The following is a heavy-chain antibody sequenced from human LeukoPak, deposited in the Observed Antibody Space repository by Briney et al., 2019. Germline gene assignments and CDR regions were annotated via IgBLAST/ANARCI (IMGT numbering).Heavy chain of an antibody. CDR3: ARDFPNPGYCSGGSCYPGGFDY. D-gene: IGHD2-15*01. J-gene: IGHJ4*02. Sequence: GGSPRLSCAASGFTFSSYAMHWVRQAPGKGLEWVAVISYDGSNKYYADSVKGRFTISRDNSKNTLYLQMNSLRAEDTAVYYCARDFPNPGYCSGGSCYPGGFDYWGQGTLVTVSS. CDR2: ISYDGSNK. V-gene: IGHV3-30-3*01. CDR1: GFTFSSYA.